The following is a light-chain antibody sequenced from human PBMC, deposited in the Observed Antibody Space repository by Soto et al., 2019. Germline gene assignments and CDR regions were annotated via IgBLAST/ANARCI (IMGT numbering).Light chain of an antibody. CDR2: GAS. CDR1: QSVSSRS. V-gene: IGKV3-20*01. CDR3: QQYAGSPRT. Sequence: EIVLTQSPGTLSLSPGERATLSCRAGQSVSSRSLAWYQQKPGQAPRLLISGASSRAADIPDRFSGSGSGTDFTLTINRLEPEDFAVYYCQQYAGSPRTFGQGTKVDIK. J-gene: IGKJ1*01.